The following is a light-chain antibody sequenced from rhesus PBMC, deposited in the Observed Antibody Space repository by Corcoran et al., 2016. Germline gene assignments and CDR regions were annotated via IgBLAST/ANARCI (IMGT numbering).Light chain of an antibody. CDR1: QAISDS. CDR2: YAN. Sequence: IQMTQSPSSLSISVGDRVTITCRSSQAISDSLNWFQQKPGNAPNLLYYYANRLESWVPSRFSGSGYGTDFTLTISSLQPEDFATYDCQQYHSLPLTFGGGTKVDIK. V-gene: IGKV1-32*01. CDR3: QQYHSLPLT. J-gene: IGKJ4*01.